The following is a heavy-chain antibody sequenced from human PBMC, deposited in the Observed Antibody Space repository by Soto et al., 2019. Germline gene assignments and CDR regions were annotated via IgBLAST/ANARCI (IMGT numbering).Heavy chain of an antibody. CDR2: IYYSGST. V-gene: IGHV4-39*01. CDR3: ARPSPQLTGWLYYFDY. J-gene: IGHJ4*02. CDR1: GGSISSSSYY. D-gene: IGHD6-19*01. Sequence: QLQLQESGPGLVKPSETLSLTCTVSGGSISSSSYYWGWIRQPPGKGLEWIGSIYYSGSTYYNPSLKSRVTISVDTSKNQFSLKLSSVTAADTAVYYCARPSPQLTGWLYYFDYWGQGTLVTVSS.